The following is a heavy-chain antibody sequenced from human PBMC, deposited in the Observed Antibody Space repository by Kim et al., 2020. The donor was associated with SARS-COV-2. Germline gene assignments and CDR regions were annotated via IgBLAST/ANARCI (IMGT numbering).Heavy chain of an antibody. CDR1: GGSFSGYY. CDR2: INHSGST. CDR3: ARGRLTYIAAAGTFDY. V-gene: IGHV4-34*01. J-gene: IGHJ4*02. D-gene: IGHD6-13*01. Sequence: SETLSLTCAVYGGSFSGYYWSWIRQPPGKGLEWIGEINHSGSTNYNPSLKSRVTISVDTSKNQFSLKLSSVTAADTAVYYCARGRLTYIAAAGTFDYWGQGTLVTVSS.